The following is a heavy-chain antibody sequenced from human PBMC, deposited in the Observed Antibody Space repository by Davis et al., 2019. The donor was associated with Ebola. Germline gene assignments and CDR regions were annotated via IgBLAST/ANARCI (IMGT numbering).Heavy chain of an antibody. CDR3: AREDYGDYD. D-gene: IGHD4-17*01. V-gene: IGHV1-3*01. CDR2: INACNGNT. J-gene: IGHJ4*02. CDR1: GYTFTSYA. Sequence: ASVKVSCKASGYTFTSYAMHWVRQAPGQRLEWMGWINACNGNTKYSQQFQGRVTITRDTSASTAYMELSSLRSEDTAVYYCAREDYGDYDWGQGTLVTVSS.